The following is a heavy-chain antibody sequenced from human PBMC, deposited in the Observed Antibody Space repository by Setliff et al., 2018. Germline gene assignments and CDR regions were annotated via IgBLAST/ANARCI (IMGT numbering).Heavy chain of an antibody. CDR1: NYSISSGYY. CDR2: IYYGGGT. Sequence: SETLSLTCDVSNYSISSGYYWGWVRQPPGKGLEWMATIYYGGGTYYNPSLKSRVTISLDMSKNQFSLRLNSVTAADTAVYFCARHRRPDYCDFISWYFDLWGRGTLVTVSS. J-gene: IGHJ2*01. V-gene: IGHV4-38-2*01. CDR3: ARHRRPDYCDFISWYFDL. D-gene: IGHD4-17*01.